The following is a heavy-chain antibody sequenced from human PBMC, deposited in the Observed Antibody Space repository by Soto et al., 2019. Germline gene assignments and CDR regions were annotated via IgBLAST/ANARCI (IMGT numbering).Heavy chain of an antibody. CDR2: INPSGGST. Sequence: ASVKVSCKASGYTFTSYYMHWVRQAPGQGLEWMGIINPSGGSTNYAQKFQGRVTITADESTSTAYMELSSLRSEDTAVYYCARSVDTAMVTFIGWGQGTLVTVSS. D-gene: IGHD5-18*01. J-gene: IGHJ4*02. CDR1: GYTFTSYY. V-gene: IGHV1-46*01. CDR3: ARSVDTAMVTFIG.